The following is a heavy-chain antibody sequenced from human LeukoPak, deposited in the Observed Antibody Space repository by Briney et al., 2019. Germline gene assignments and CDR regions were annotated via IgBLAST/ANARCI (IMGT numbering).Heavy chain of an antibody. CDR2: INPNSGGT. Sequence: ASVKVSCKASGYTFTGYYMHWVRQAPRQGLEWMGWINPNSGGTNYAQKFQGRVTMTRDTSISTAYMELSRLRSDDTAVYYCATLTYYYDSSGYPSGYWGQGTLVTVSS. J-gene: IGHJ4*02. CDR1: GYTFTGYY. D-gene: IGHD3-22*01. V-gene: IGHV1-2*02. CDR3: ATLTYYYDSSGYPSGY.